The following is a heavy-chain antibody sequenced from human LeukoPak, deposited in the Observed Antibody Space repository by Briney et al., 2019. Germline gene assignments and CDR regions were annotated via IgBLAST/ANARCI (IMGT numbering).Heavy chain of an antibody. D-gene: IGHD3-22*01. CDR3: ARGPYDSSSGPNRLFDY. CDR2: IIPIFSTA. V-gene: IGHV1-69*05. J-gene: IGHJ4*02. CDR1: GGTFSSYG. Sequence: GASVKVSCKASGGTFSSYGVSWVRQAPGQGLEWMGRIIPIFSTANYAQKFQGRVTITTDESTSTAYMELSSLRSEDTAVYYCARGPYDSSSGPNRLFDYWGQGTLVTVSS.